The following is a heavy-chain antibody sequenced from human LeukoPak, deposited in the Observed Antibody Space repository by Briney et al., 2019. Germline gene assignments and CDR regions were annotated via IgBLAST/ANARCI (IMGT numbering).Heavy chain of an antibody. CDR2: INAGNGNT. V-gene: IGHV1-3*03. J-gene: IGHJ4*02. Sequence: ASVKVSCKASGYTFTSYGISWVRQAPGQGLEWMGWINAGNGNTKYSQEFQGRVTITRDTSASTAYMELSSLRSEDMAVYYCASGYSSSWYFDYWGQGTLVTVSS. CDR3: ASGYSSSWYFDY. D-gene: IGHD6-13*01. CDR1: GYTFTSYG.